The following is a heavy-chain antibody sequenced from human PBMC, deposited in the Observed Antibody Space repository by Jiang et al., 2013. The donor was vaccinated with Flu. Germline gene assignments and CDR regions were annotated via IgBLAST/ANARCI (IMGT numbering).Heavy chain of an antibody. CDR1: GGTFSSYT. J-gene: IGHJ4*02. V-gene: IGHV1-69*04. CDR3: AREYNSGSYYPY. Sequence: GAEVKKPGSSVKVSCKASGGTFSSYTISWVRQAPGQGLEWMGRIIPILGIANYAQKFQGRVTITADKSTSTAYMELSSLRSEDTAVYYCAREYNSGSYYPYWGQGTLVTVSS. CDR2: IIPILGIA. D-gene: IGHD1-26*01.